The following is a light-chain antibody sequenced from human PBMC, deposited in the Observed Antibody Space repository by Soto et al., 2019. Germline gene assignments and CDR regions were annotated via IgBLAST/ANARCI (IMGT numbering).Light chain of an antibody. J-gene: IGKJ1*01. V-gene: IGKV3-20*01. Sequence: DIVLTPSPGTLSLSPGGGVILCWRASQSVSSNYLAWYQQKPGQAPRLLIYGASNRAAGIPDRFSGSGSGTDFTLTISRLEPEDFAVYYCHQYSSSRRTFGQGTKVDIK. CDR2: GAS. CDR3: HQYSSSRRT. CDR1: QSVSSNY.